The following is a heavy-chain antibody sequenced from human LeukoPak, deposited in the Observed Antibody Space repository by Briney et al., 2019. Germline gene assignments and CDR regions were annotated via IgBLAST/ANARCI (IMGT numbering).Heavy chain of an antibody. J-gene: IGHJ4*02. CDR2: IIPIFGTT. Sequence: SVKFSCKASGGTFSSYAINWVRQAPGQGLEWMEGIIPIFGTTKYAQKFQGRVTITADESTSTAYMQLSSLRSEDTAVYYCARGLAAAAAVTIDYWGQGTLVTVSS. D-gene: IGHD6-13*01. V-gene: IGHV1-69*13. CDR3: ARGLAAAAAVTIDY. CDR1: GGTFSSYA.